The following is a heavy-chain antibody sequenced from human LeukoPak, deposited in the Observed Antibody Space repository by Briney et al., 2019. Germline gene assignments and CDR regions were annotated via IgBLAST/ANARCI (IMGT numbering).Heavy chain of an antibody. CDR3: ARERIYYGSGNLY. Sequence: SGGSLRLSCAASGFTFSNYNMNWVRQAPGKGLEWLSYISSSGTTIYYADSVKGRFTISRDNAKDSLYLQMNSLRAEDTAVYYCARERIYYGSGNLYWGKGALVTVSS. CDR2: ISSSGTTI. V-gene: IGHV3-48*01. J-gene: IGHJ4*02. CDR1: GFTFSNYN. D-gene: IGHD3-10*01.